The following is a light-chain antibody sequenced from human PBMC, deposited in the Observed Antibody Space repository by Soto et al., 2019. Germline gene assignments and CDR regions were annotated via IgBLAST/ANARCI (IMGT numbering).Light chain of an antibody. Sequence: EIVLTQSPGTLSLSPGERVTLSCRASQTVSSSYFGWFQQRPGQAPRLLIYDTFYRATGIPDRFSASGSGTDFTLTISRLEPEDFAVYYCHQYGGPPYTVGQGTKLEI. V-gene: IGKV3-20*01. CDR3: HQYGGPPYT. CDR2: DTF. J-gene: IGKJ2*01. CDR1: QTVSSSY.